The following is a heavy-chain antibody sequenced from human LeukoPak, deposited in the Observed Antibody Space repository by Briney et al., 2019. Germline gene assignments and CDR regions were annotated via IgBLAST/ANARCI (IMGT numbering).Heavy chain of an antibody. CDR3: AREPEDGIAALYYFDY. V-gene: IGHV3-30*01. Sequence: GGSLRLSCAASGFTFSSYAMHWVRQAPGKGLEWVAVISYDGSNKYYADSVKGRFTISRDNSKNTLYLQMNSLRAEDTAVYYCAREPEDGIAALYYFDYWGQGTLVTVSS. CDR2: ISYDGSNK. J-gene: IGHJ4*02. D-gene: IGHD6-6*01. CDR1: GFTFSSYA.